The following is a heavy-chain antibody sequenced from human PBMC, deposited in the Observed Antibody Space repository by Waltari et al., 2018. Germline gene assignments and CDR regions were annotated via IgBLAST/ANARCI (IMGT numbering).Heavy chain of an antibody. Sequence: QVNLVESGGGVVKPGKSIQLHCEVTGISVRTYDMNWVRQAPGKGLEWVAVISFDGNNIYFADSVKGRFTITRDNSKNTLYLQMNSLTPEDTGIYYCARDGHSYFYGSWSDYWGQGTLVTVSS. D-gene: IGHD3-10*01. V-gene: IGHV3-30*01. J-gene: IGHJ4*02. CDR1: GISVRTYD. CDR2: ISFDGNNI. CDR3: ARDGHSYFYGSWSDY.